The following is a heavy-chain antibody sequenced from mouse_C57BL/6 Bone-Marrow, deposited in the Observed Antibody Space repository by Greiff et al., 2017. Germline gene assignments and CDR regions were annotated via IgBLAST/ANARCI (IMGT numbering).Heavy chain of an antibody. D-gene: IGHD3-2*02. CDR1: GFTFSDYY. Sequence: DVMLVESGGGLVQPGGSLKLSCAASGFTFSDYYMYWVRQTPEKRLEWVAYISNGGGSTYYPDTVKGRFTISRDNAKNTLYLQMSRLKSEDTAMYYCATTAQGDYYAMDYGGQGTSVTVSS. V-gene: IGHV5-12*01. J-gene: IGHJ4*01. CDR3: ATTAQGDYYAMDY. CDR2: ISNGGGST.